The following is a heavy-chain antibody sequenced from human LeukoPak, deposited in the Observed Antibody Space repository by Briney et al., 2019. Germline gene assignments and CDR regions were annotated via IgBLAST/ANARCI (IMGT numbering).Heavy chain of an antibody. CDR1: GYSISSGYY. Sequence: SGTLSLTCAVSGYSISSGYYWGWIRQPPGKGLEWIGSIYHSGSTYYNPSLKSRVTISVDTSKNQFSLKLSAVTAADTAVYYCAVGASYYYYYYMDVWGKGTMVTVSS. V-gene: IGHV4-38-2*01. J-gene: IGHJ6*03. CDR3: AVGASYYYYYYMDV. D-gene: IGHD3-16*01. CDR2: IYHSGST.